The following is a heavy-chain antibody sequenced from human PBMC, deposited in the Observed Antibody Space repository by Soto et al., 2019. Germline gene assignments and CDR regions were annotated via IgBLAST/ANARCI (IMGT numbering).Heavy chain of an antibody. CDR1: GYTFTSYD. CDR3: ARGVKYVDHSRWFDP. V-gene: IGHV1-8*01. J-gene: IGHJ5*02. CDR2: MNPNSGNT. Sequence: QVQLVQSGAEVKKPGASVKVSCKASGYTFTSYDINWVRQATGQGLEYLGWMNPNSGNTGYVQKFQGRVTMTRNTSISTAYMELSSLRSEDTAVYHCARGVKYVDHSRWFDPWGQGTLVTVSS. D-gene: IGHD3-16*01.